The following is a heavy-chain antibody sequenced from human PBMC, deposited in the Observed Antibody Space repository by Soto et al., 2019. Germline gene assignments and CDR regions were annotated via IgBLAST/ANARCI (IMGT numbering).Heavy chain of an antibody. CDR3: AGVAAIPGYPDH. V-gene: IGHV1-69*12. CDR1: GGTFSSYA. Sequence: QVQLVQSGAEVRQPASSVKVSCKTSGGTFSSYAISWVRQAPGQGLEWMGGIVPIVGTTTYAQKFQGRVTVXAXXATSTDYMQLIRLRSDDTAVYYCAGVAAIPGYPDHWGQGTLGSVS. D-gene: IGHD5-12*01. CDR2: IVPIVGTT. J-gene: IGHJ4*02.